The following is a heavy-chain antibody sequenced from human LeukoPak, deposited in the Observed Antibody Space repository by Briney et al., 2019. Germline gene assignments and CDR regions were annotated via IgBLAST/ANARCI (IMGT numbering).Heavy chain of an antibody. D-gene: IGHD3-3*01. Sequence: GGSLRLSCAASGFTFISYAMSWVRQAPGKGLEWVSAISGSGGSTYYAEKFQGRVTMTRDTSTSTVYMELSSLRSEDTAVYYCGVRFLEWLGYWGQGTPVTVSS. CDR3: GVRFLEWLGY. J-gene: IGHJ4*02. CDR1: GFTFISYA. CDR2: ISGSGGST. V-gene: IGHV3-23*01.